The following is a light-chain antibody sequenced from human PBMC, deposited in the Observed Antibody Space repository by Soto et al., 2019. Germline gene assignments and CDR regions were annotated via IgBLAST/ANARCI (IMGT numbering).Light chain of an antibody. CDR1: QSISDT. J-gene: IGKJ1*01. CDR2: GAS. Sequence: EIVMTQSPVTLSVSPGGRATLSCRASQSISDTLAWYQQKPGQAPRIIIHGASTRAPGFPARFSGSWSGTDCTLTISSLQSEDVSVYYCQQYNNWPWTFGQGTKVDIK. V-gene: IGKV3-15*01. CDR3: QQYNNWPWT.